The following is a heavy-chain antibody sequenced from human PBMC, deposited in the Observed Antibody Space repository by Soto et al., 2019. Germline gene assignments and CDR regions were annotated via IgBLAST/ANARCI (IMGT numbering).Heavy chain of an antibody. V-gene: IGHV4-34*01. D-gene: IGHD1-26*01. J-gene: IGHJ2*01. CDR1: GGSFSGYY. Sequence: QVQLQQWGAGLLKPSETLSLTCAVYGGSFSGYYWSWIRQPPGKGLEWIGEINDSGSTNYNPSLKSRVTISVDTSKYQFVLKLSSVTAADTAVYYCARCLGLYWSFDLWGRGTLGTVSS. CDR2: INDSGST. CDR3: ARCLGLYWSFDL.